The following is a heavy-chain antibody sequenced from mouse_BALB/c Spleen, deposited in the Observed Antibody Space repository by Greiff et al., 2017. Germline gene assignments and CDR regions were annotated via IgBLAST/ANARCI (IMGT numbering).Heavy chain of an antibody. V-gene: IGHV1-9*01. CDR2: ILPGSGST. CDR1: GYTFSSYW. J-gene: IGHJ3*01. CDR3: ARGWDMITTFAY. Sequence: QVQLQQSGAELMKPGASVKISCKATGYTFSSYWIEWVKQRPGHGLEWIGEILPGSGSTNYNEKFKGKATFTADTSSNTAYMQLSSLTSEDSAVYYCARGWDMITTFAYWGQGTLVTVSA. D-gene: IGHD2-4*01.